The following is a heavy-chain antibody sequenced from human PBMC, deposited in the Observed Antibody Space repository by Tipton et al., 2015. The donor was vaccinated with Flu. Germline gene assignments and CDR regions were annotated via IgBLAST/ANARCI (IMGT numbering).Heavy chain of an antibody. CDR1: GGSFSGYY. V-gene: IGHV4-34*01. Sequence: TLSLTCAVYGGSFSGYYWSWIRQPPGKGLEWIGEVNHSGSTNYNPSLKSRVTISVDTSKNQFSLKLSSVTAADTAVYYCARRHDYYGSGTFDYWGQGTLVTVSS. CDR3: ARRHDYYGSGTFDY. CDR2: VNHSGST. J-gene: IGHJ4*02. D-gene: IGHD3-10*01.